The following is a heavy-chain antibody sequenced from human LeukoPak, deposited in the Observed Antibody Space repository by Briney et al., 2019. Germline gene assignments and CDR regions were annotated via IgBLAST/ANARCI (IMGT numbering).Heavy chain of an antibody. Sequence: SETLSLTCAVYGGSFSGYYWSWIRQPPGKGLEWIGEINHSGSTNYNPSLKSRVTISVDTSKNQFSLKLSSVTAADTAVYYCASLGGSYIQDYWGQGTLVTVSS. V-gene: IGHV4-34*01. J-gene: IGHJ4*02. CDR1: GGSFSGYY. CDR2: INHSGST. CDR3: ASLGGSYIQDY. D-gene: IGHD1-26*01.